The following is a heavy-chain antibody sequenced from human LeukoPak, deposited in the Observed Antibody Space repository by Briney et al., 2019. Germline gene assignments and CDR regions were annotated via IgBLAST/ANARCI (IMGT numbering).Heavy chain of an antibody. V-gene: IGHV3-33*01. J-gene: IGHJ4*02. CDR3: ARQIAYYYDSSGYYTTDY. CDR1: GFTFSSYG. CDR2: IYYDGSDK. D-gene: IGHD3-22*01. Sequence: GRSLRLSCAASGFTFSSYGMHWVRQAPGKGLEWVAIIYYDGSDKYYADSVKGRFTISRDNSKDTLYLQMNSLRAEDTAVYYCARQIAYYYDSSGYYTTDYWGQGILVTVSS.